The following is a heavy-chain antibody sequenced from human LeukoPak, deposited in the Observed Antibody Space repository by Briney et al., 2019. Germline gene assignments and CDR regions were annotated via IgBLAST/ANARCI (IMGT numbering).Heavy chain of an antibody. Sequence: NPSETLSLTCTVSGGSITNYYWGWIRQPPGKGLEWIGYIYYTGSTNYNPSLRSRVTISVDTSKNQLSLKLTSVTPADTAVYARKAAAGIPPLYSWFDPWGQGTLVTVSA. D-gene: IGHD6-13*01. CDR2: IYYTGST. J-gene: IGHJ5*02. CDR3: KAAAGIPPLYSWFDP. CDR1: GGSITNYY. V-gene: IGHV4-59*01.